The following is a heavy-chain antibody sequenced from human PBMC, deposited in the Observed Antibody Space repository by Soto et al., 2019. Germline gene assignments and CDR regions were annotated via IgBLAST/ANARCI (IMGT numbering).Heavy chain of an antibody. V-gene: IGHV4-34*01. CDR1: GGSFSGYY. CDR2: INHSGST. J-gene: IGHJ6*03. D-gene: IGHD2-15*01. CDR3: ARAKAQCGSCYIYYMDV. Sequence: SETLSLTCAVYGGSFSGYYWSWIRQPPGKGLGWIGEINHSGSTNYNPSLKSRVTISVDTSKNQFSLKLSSVTAADTAVYYCARAKAQCGSCYIYYMDVWGKGTTVTVSS.